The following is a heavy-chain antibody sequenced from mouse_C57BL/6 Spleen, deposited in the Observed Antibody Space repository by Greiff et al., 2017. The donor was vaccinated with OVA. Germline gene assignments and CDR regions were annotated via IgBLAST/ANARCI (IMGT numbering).Heavy chain of an antibody. Sequence: VQLQQSGPELVKPGASVKISCKASGYTFTDYYINWVKQRPGQGLEWIGWIYPGSGNTKYNEKFKGKATLTVDTSSSTAYMQLSSLTSEDSAVYFCARRGYSNYGWDWYFDVWGTGTTVTVSS. V-gene: IGHV1-84*01. CDR1: GYTFTDYY. CDR3: ARRGYSNYGWDWYFDV. J-gene: IGHJ1*03. CDR2: IYPGSGNT. D-gene: IGHD2-5*01.